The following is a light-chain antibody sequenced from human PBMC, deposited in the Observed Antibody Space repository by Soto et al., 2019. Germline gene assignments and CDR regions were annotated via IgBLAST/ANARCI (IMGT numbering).Light chain of an antibody. CDR3: QQHGDSPFT. CDR2: GAS. CDR1: QIDSTNF. Sequence: EIVLTQSPGTLSLSPGERATLSCRASQIDSTNFLAWYQQKPGQAPRLLIYGASTRATGIPDRFSGSGSGTDFTLTISRLEPEDFALYYCQQHGDSPFTFGPGTKVDIK. J-gene: IGKJ3*01. V-gene: IGKV3-20*01.